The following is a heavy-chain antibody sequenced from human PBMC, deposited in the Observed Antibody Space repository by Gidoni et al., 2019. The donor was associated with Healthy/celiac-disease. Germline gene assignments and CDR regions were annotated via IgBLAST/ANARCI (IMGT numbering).Heavy chain of an antibody. CDR2: ITTNSGGT. CDR3: ARGEEGVVPADISWFDP. Sequence: QVQLLQSGAEVNKPGASVKLSCKSSGYTFTGHYMHWVRQAPGQGLEWMGRITTNSGGTNYAQKFKGRVTMTRETAISTAYMEVSRLRSDETAVYYCARGEEGVVPADISWFDPWGQGTLVTVSS. CDR1: GYTFTGHY. V-gene: IGHV1-2*06. J-gene: IGHJ5*02. D-gene: IGHD2-2*01.